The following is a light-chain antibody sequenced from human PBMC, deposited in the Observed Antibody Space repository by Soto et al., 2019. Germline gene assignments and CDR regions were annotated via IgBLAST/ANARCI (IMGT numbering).Light chain of an antibody. CDR3: QQCSNLPYT. CDR2: DAS. V-gene: IGKV3-11*01. Sequence: EIVLTQSPATLSLSPGERATLSCRASQSVSSYLAWYQQKPGQAPRLLIYDASNRATGIPARFSGSVSGTDFTLTISSLDAEDCAVYYCQQCSNLPYTFSQGTHLEIK. CDR1: QSVSSY. J-gene: IGKJ2*01.